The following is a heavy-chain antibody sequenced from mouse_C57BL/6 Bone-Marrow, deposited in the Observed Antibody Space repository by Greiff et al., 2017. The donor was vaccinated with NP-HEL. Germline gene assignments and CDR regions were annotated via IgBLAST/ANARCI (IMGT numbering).Heavy chain of an antibody. CDR3: TRERTVVGDFDY. D-gene: IGHD1-1*01. J-gene: IGHJ2*01. Sequence: EVHLVESGTVLARPGASVKMSCKTSGYTFTSYWMHWVKQRPGQGLEWIGAIYPGNSDTSYNQKFKGKAKLTAVTSASTAYMELSSLTNEDSAVYYCTRERTVVGDFDYWGQGTTLTVSS. V-gene: IGHV1-5*01. CDR1: GYTFTSYW. CDR2: IYPGNSDT.